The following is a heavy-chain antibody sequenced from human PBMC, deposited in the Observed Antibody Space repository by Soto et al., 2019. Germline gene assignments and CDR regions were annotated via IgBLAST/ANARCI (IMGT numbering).Heavy chain of an antibody. Sequence: SETLSLTCTVSGDSISSNNYYWGWIRKPPGKGLEWIGYIYYSGSTNYNPSLKSRVTISVDTSKNQFSLKLSSVTAADTAVYYCARDRTGVGYCISTSCHTPMNWFDPWGQGTLVTVSS. V-gene: IGHV4-61*01. CDR1: GDSISSNNYY. D-gene: IGHD2-2*03. CDR3: ARDRTGVGYCISTSCHTPMNWFDP. J-gene: IGHJ5*02. CDR2: IYYSGST.